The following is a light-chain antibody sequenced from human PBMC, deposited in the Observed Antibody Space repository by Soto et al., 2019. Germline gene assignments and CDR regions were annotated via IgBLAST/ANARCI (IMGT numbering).Light chain of an antibody. J-gene: IGLJ2*01. Sequence: QSVLTQPPSASVTPGQRVTISWSGSSSNIGSTTVNWYQQLPGTAPKLLIYSNNQRPSGVPDRFSGSKSGTSASLAISGLQSEDEADYYCAAWDDSLNGRVFGGGTKVTVL. CDR2: SNN. CDR1: SSNIGSTT. V-gene: IGLV1-44*01. CDR3: AAWDDSLNGRV.